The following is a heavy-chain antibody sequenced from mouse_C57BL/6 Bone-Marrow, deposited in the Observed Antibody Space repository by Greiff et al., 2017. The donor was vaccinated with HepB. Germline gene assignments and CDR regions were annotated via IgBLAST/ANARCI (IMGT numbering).Heavy chain of an antibody. Sequence: EVQLQESGPELVKPGASVKMSCKASGYTFTDYNMHWVKQSHGKSLEWIGYINPNNGGTSYNQKFKGKATLTVNKSSSTAYMELRSLTSEDSAVYYCARGEDGYLAWFAYWGQGTLVTVSA. D-gene: IGHD2-3*01. CDR2: INPNNGGT. CDR3: ARGEDGYLAWFAY. CDR1: GYTFTDYN. V-gene: IGHV1-22*01. J-gene: IGHJ3*01.